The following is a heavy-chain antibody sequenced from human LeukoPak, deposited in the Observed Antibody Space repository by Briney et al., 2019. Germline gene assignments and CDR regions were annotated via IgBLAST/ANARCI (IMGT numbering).Heavy chain of an antibody. Sequence: ASVKVSCKASGGTFSSYAISWVRQAPGQGLEWMGGIIPIFGTANYAQKFQGRVTITADESTSTAYMELNSLRAEDTAVYYCASLPLGHYWGQGTLVTVSS. J-gene: IGHJ4*02. CDR1: GGTFSSYA. D-gene: IGHD6-6*01. CDR2: IIPIFGTA. CDR3: ASLPLGHY. V-gene: IGHV1-69*13.